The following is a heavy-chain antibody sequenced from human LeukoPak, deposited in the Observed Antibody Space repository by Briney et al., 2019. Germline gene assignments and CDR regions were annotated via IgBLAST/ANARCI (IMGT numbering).Heavy chain of an antibody. Sequence: ASVKVSCKASGYTFTSYYMHWVRQAPGQGLEWMGIINPSGGSTSYAQKFQGRVTMTRDTSTSTVYMELSSLRSEDTAVYYCARGDSSWYHYYYYYGMDVWGQGTTVTVSS. V-gene: IGHV1-46*01. CDR1: GYTFTSYY. J-gene: IGHJ6*02. CDR2: INPSGGST. D-gene: IGHD6-13*01. CDR3: ARGDSSWYHYYYYYGMDV.